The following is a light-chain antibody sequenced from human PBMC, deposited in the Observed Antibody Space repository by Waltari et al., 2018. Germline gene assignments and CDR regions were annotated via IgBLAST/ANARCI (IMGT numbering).Light chain of an antibody. J-gene: IGLJ1*01. CDR3: CSDAGFYTYV. Sequence: QSALTQPRSVSGSPRQTVTISFTGTSSDAGRFNYVSWFQPHPGEAPKLILYDVTKRPSGVPGRFSGSKSVNTASLTISGLQAEDDSDYYCCSDAGFYTYVFGTGTKVTVL. CDR1: SSDAGRFNY. V-gene: IGLV2-11*01. CDR2: DVT.